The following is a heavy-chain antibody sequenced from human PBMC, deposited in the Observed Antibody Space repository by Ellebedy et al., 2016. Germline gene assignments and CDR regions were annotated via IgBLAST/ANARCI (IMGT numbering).Heavy chain of an antibody. D-gene: IGHD6-19*01. J-gene: IGHJ4*02. CDR2: ISAYNGNT. CDR3: ARGGPVAGTFDY. Sequence: ASVKVSXXASGYTFTSYGISWVRQAPGQGLEWMGWISAYNGNTNYAQKLQGRVTMTTDTSTSTAYMELSRLRSDDTAVYYCARGGPVAGTFDYWGQGTLVTVSS. V-gene: IGHV1-18*01. CDR1: GYTFTSYG.